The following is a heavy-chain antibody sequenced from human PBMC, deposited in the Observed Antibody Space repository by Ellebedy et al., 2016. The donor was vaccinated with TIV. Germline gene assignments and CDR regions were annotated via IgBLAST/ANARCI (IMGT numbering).Heavy chain of an antibody. CDR3: AKGSSSGFNYDRVGFEY. Sequence: GESLKISCAASGFTFSGFAMHWVRQAPGKGLEWLSVINSDGFNTYHADSVKGRFTLIRDNSKNTLYLQMNRLRIEDTAVYFCAKGSSSGFNYDRVGFEYWGQGTLVTVSS. J-gene: IGHJ4*02. CDR1: GFTFSGFA. V-gene: IGHV3-23*01. CDR2: INSDGFNT. D-gene: IGHD3-22*01.